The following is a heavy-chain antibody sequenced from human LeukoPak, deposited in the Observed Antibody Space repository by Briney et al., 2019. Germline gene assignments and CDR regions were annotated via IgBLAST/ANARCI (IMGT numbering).Heavy chain of an antibody. V-gene: IGHV3-23*01. CDR3: GKDVGIIAVAIFDC. D-gene: IGHD6-19*01. J-gene: IGHJ4*02. Sequence: PGGSLTLSCAASGFTFSSYAMSWVRQAPGKGLEWVSAISGSGGSTYYADSVKGRFTISRDNSKNTLYLQRNSLRAEATAVYSWGKDVGIIAVAIFDCGGQATLVTASS. CDR2: ISGSGGST. CDR1: GFTFSSYA.